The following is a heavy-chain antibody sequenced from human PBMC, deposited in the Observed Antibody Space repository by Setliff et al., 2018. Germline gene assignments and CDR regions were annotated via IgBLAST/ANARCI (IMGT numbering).Heavy chain of an antibody. D-gene: IGHD1-26*01. CDR2: IRSKAYGGTT. V-gene: IGHV3-49*04. J-gene: IGHJ6*02. CDR3: VRGGSAPSSYQYPLDV. Sequence: PGGSLRLSCTASGFTFGDYAMSWVRQAPGKGLEWVGFIRSKAYGGTTEYAASVKGRFTISRDDSKNSLYLQMNGLKTEDRAVYYCVRGGSAPSSYQYPLDVWGQGTTVTVSS. CDR1: GFTFGDYA.